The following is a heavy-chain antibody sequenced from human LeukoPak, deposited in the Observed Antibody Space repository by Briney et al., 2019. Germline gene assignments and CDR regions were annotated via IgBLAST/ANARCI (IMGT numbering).Heavy chain of an antibody. J-gene: IGHJ4*02. CDR3: ARGKTQRDGYKLRGTLLDY. D-gene: IGHD5-24*01. V-gene: IGHV4-59*01. Sequence: SETLSLTCTVSGGSISSYYWSWIRQPPGQGLEWIGNIYYSGSTNYNPSLRSRVTISVDTSKTQFSLKRSSVPAADTAVYYCARGKTQRDGYKLRGTLLDYWGQGTLVTVSS. CDR2: IYYSGST. CDR1: GGSISSYY.